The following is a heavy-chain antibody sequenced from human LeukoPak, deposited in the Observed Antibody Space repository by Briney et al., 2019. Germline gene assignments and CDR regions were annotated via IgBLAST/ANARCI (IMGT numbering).Heavy chain of an antibody. CDR2: IYYSGST. Sequence: PSETLSLTCTVSGGSISSGGYYWSWIRQHPGKGLEWIGYIYYSGSTYYNPSLKSRVTISVDTSKNQSSLKLSSVTAADTAVYYCASVDTAMVVDYWGQGTLVTASS. V-gene: IGHV4-31*03. D-gene: IGHD5-18*01. J-gene: IGHJ4*02. CDR3: ASVDTAMVVDY. CDR1: GGSISSGGYY.